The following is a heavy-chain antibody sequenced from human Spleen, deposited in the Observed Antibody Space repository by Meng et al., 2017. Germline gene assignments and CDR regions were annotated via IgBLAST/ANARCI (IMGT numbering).Heavy chain of an antibody. V-gene: IGHV3-23*01. Sequence: GESLKISCAASGFTFSSYVMSWVRQAPGKGLEWVSAISGSGGSTYYADSVKGRFTVSRDNAKNTLYLQLNSLRAEDTAVYYCARVGGYSGGWYEASWGQGTLVTVSS. CDR3: ARVGGYSGGWYEAS. CDR1: GFTFSSYV. J-gene: IGHJ5*02. CDR2: ISGSGGST. D-gene: IGHD6-19*01.